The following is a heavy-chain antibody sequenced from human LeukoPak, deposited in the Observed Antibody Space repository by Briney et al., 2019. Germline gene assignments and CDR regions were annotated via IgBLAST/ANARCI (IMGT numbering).Heavy chain of an antibody. CDR1: GFTFSSYG. J-gene: IGHJ4*02. V-gene: IGHV3-23*01. CDR2: ISGSGGST. CDR3: AKEPSYDSSGYPIDY. D-gene: IGHD3-22*01. Sequence: GGSLRLSCAASGFTFSSYGMSWVRQAPGKGLEWVSAISGSGGSTYYADSVKGRFTISRDNSKNTLYLQMNSLRAEDTAVYYCAKEPSYDSSGYPIDYWGQGALVTVSS.